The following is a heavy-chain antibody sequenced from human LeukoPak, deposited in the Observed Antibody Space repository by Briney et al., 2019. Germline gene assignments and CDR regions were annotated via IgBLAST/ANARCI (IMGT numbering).Heavy chain of an antibody. D-gene: IGHD3-22*01. V-gene: IGHV6-1*01. J-gene: IGHJ4*02. CDR3: ARAAIDTSGYYSFDY. CDR2: TYYRSKWYN. CDR1: GDSVSSNSAT. Sequence: SQTLSLTRAISGDSVSSNSATWIWIRQSPSRGLEWLGRTYYRSKWYNDYAVSVKSRTTINPDTSKNQFSLQLNSVTPEDTAVYYCARAAIDTSGYYSFDYWGQGTLVTVSS.